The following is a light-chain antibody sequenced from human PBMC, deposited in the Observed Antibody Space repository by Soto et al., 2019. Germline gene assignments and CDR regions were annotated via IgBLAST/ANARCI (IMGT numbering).Light chain of an antibody. Sequence: EIVLTQSPGTLSLSPGERATLSCRASQSVSSSYLAWYQQKPGQAPRLLIYGASSRATGIPDRFSGSGSGTDFPLTISRLEPEDFALYYCQQYGSSPYTFGQWTKLEIK. V-gene: IGKV3-20*01. CDR2: GAS. CDR1: QSVSSSY. CDR3: QQYGSSPYT. J-gene: IGKJ2*01.